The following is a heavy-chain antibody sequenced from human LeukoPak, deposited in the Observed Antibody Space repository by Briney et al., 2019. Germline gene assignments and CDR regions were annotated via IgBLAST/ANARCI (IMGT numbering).Heavy chain of an antibody. V-gene: IGHV4-30-2*01. D-gene: IGHD6-13*01. J-gene: IGHJ4*02. CDR3: ARASSWYYFDY. Sequence: SQTLSLTCAVSGGSISSGGYSWSWIRQPPGKGLEWIGYIYHSGSTYYNPSLKSRVTIPVDRPKNQFSLKLSSVTAADTAVYYCARASSWYYFDYWGQGTLVTVSS. CDR1: GGSISSGGYS. CDR2: IYHSGST.